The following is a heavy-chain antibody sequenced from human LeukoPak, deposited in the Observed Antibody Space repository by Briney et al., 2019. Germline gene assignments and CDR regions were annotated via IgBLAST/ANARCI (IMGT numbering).Heavy chain of an antibody. CDR3: AREGAAIGFSEYYFDY. Sequence: SVKVSCKASGGTFSSYAISWVRQAPGQGLEWMGGIIPIFGTANYAQKFRGRSPIPTDESRTTADMELSSLRSEDTAVYYCAREGAAIGFSEYYFDYWGQGPLVTVSS. D-gene: IGHD2-2*02. CDR2: IIPIFGTA. J-gene: IGHJ4*02. CDR1: GGTFSSYA. V-gene: IGHV1-69*05.